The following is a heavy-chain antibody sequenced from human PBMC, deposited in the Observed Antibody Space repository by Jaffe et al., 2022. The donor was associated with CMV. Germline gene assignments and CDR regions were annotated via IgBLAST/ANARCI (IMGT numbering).Heavy chain of an antibody. CDR2: ISGTGGTT. V-gene: IGHV3-23*01. Sequence: EVQLLESGGGLVQPGGSLRLSCAASGFTFSKYAMSWVRQAPGKGLEWVSAISGTGGTTYYADSVKGRFTISRDNSKNTLYLHLDSLRAEDTAVYYCAKDAGQQWLVDYWGQGTLVTVSS. CDR3: AKDAGQQWLVDY. CDR1: GFTFSKYA. J-gene: IGHJ4*02. D-gene: IGHD6-19*01.